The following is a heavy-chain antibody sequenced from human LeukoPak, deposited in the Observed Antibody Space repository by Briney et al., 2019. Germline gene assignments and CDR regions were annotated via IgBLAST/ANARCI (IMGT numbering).Heavy chain of an antibody. CDR2: INHSGST. D-gene: IGHD3-10*01. J-gene: IGHJ5*02. V-gene: IGHV4-34*01. CDR3: ARRSLGVRGVISWFDP. CDR1: GFTFSSYW. Sequence: GSLRLSCAASGFTFSSYWMHWVRQAPGKGLEWIGEINHSGSTNYNPSLKSRVTISVDTSKNQFSLKLSPVTAADTAVYYCARRSLGVRGVISWFDPWGQGTLVTVSS.